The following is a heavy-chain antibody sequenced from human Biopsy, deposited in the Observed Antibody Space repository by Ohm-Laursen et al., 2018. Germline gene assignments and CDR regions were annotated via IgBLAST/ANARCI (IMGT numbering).Heavy chain of an antibody. CDR1: GGSFRGYY. CDR2: IYNTETT. V-gene: IGHV4-34*01. J-gene: IGHJ5*02. Sequence: GTLSLTCAVYGGSFRGYYWAWLRQPPGKGLEWIGSIYNTETTFYNPSLKSRVTISVDTSTNQFSLKVSSVTAADTALYFCARHPTGFWFDPWGHGTLVTVSS. CDR3: ARHPTGFWFDP.